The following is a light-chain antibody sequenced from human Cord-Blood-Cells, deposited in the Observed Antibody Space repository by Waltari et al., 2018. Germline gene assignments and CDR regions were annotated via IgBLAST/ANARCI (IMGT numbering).Light chain of an antibody. Sequence: EIVLTQSPATLYLSPGERATLSCRASQSVSSYLAWYQQKPGQAPRLLIYDASNRATGIPARVSGSGSGTDFTLTISSLEPEDFAVYYCQQRSNWPPWTFGQGTKVEIK. CDR2: DAS. CDR1: QSVSSY. CDR3: QQRSNWPPWT. V-gene: IGKV3-11*01. J-gene: IGKJ1*01.